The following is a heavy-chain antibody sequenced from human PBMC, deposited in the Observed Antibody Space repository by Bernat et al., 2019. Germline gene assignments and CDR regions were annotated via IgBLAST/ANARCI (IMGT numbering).Heavy chain of an antibody. J-gene: IGHJ4*02. Sequence: EVQLVESGGGLVQPERSLRLSCAASGFTFDDYAMHWVRQAPGKGLEWVSGISWNSDKIDYADSVKGRFTISRDNAKKSLYLQMNSLRVEDTALYYCAEDKYSSSSEEGFFDYWGQGTLVTVSS. CDR3: AEDKYSSSSEEGFFDY. CDR2: ISWNSDKI. V-gene: IGHV3-9*01. CDR1: GFTFDDYA. D-gene: IGHD6-6*01.